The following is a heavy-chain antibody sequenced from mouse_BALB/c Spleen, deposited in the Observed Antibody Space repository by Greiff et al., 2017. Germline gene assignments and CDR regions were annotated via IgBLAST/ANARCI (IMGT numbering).Heavy chain of an antibody. Sequence: QVQLKQSGPGLVQPSQSLSITCTVSGFSLTSYGVHWVRQSPGKGLEWLGVIWSGGSTDYNAAFISRLSISKDNSKSQVFFKMNSLQANDTAIYYCARGNWDVFAYWGQGTLVTVSA. D-gene: IGHD4-1*01. J-gene: IGHJ3*01. CDR1: GFSLTSYG. CDR3: ARGNWDVFAY. V-gene: IGHV2-2*02. CDR2: IWSGGST.